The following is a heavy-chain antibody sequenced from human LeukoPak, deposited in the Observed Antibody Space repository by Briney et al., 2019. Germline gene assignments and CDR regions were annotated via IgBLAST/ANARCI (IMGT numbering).Heavy chain of an antibody. CDR1: GFTFSSYA. CDR3: AKGHNYYDSSGYYHY. J-gene: IGHJ4*02. Sequence: GGSLRLSCAASGFTFSSYAMSWVRQAPGKGLEWVSAISGSGSSTYYADSVKGRFTISRDNSKNTLYLQMNSLRAEDTAVYYCAKGHNYYDSSGYYHYWGQGTLVTVSS. V-gene: IGHV3-23*01. CDR2: ISGSGSST. D-gene: IGHD3-22*01.